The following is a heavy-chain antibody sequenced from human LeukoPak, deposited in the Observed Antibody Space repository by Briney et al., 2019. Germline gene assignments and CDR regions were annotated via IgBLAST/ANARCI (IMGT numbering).Heavy chain of an antibody. CDR1: GYTFTGYY. D-gene: IGHD6-13*01. J-gene: IGHJ3*02. V-gene: IGHV1-2*02. CDR3: ARDIAAATSFDI. Sequence: ASVKVSCKASGYTFTGYYMHWVRQAPGHGLEWMGWINPNSGGTNYAQKFQGRVTMTRDTSISTAYMELSRLRSDDTAVYYCARDIAAATSFDIWGQGTMVTVSS. CDR2: INPNSGGT.